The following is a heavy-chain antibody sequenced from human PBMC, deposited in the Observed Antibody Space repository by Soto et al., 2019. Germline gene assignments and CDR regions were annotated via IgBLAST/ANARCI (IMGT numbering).Heavy chain of an antibody. CDR3: ARDRLGVSVTGGGFDS. J-gene: IGHJ4*02. CDR1: GYTFSNFG. V-gene: IGHV1-18*01. CDR2: ISPYYGNT. D-gene: IGHD2-8*01. Sequence: QVQLVQSGGEVKKPGASVKVSCKASGYTFSNFGLSWVRQAPGQGLELMGWISPYYGNTNYAQKLQGRLTMTTDTSTSTAYMELRSLRSDDTAVYYCARDRLGVSVTGGGFDSWGQGTLVTVSS.